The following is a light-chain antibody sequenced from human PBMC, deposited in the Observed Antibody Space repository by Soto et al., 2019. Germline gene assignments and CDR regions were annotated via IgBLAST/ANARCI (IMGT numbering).Light chain of an antibody. V-gene: IGLV2-14*01. J-gene: IGLJ1*01. Sequence: QSVLPQPASVSGSPGQSITISCTGTSGDVGGYNYVCWYQQHPGKAPKLMIYDVSNRPSGVSNRFSGSKSGNTASLTISGLQAEDEADYYCSSYTSSNTLFGTGTKVTVL. CDR2: DVS. CDR3: SSYTSSNTL. CDR1: SGDVGGYNY.